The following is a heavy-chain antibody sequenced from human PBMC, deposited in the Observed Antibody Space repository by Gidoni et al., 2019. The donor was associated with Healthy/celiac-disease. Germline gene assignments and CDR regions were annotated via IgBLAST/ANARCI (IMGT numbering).Heavy chain of an antibody. V-gene: IGHV3-9*01. CDR3: AKDIWDYYDSSGYNDAFDI. D-gene: IGHD3-22*01. CDR1: GFTFDDYA. Sequence: EVQLVESGGGLVQPGRSLRLSCAASGFTFDDYAMPWVRQAPGKGLEWVSGISWNSGSIGYADSVKGRFTISRDNAKNSLYLQMNSLRAEDTALYYCAKDIWDYYDSSGYNDAFDIWGQGTMVTVSS. J-gene: IGHJ3*02. CDR2: ISWNSGSI.